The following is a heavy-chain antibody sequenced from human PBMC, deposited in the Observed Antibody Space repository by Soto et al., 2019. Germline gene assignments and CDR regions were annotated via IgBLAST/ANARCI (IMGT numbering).Heavy chain of an antibody. V-gene: IGHV3-30-3*01. CDR1: AFTFTSYA. CDR3: ARDGGAEVAGTVLY. J-gene: IGHJ4*02. CDR2: ISSDGGTT. D-gene: IGHD6-19*01. Sequence: QMLLVESGGGVVQPGRSVRLSCVDSAFTFTSYAMHCVRQAPGKGLEWVGVISSDGGTTFYADSVKGRFIISRDNSRNTLYLQMNGLRDDDTAVYYCARDGGAEVAGTVLYWGQGTLVIVSS.